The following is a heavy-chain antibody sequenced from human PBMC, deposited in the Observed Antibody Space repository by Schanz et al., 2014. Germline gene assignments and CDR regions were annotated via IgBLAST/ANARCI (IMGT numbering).Heavy chain of an antibody. CDR1: GGSISSGGYS. CDR3: ARDTTWRLDL. Sequence: LQLQESGSGLMKPSQTLSLTCAVSGGSISSGGYSWNWIRQSPGKGLEWIGFISYSGSTYYNPSHKSRVPISLDTSKNQFSLTLTSLTAADTAVYYCARDTTWRLDLWGRGTLVTVSS. V-gene: IGHV4-30-2*06. J-gene: IGHJ2*01. D-gene: IGHD1-1*01. CDR2: ISYSGST.